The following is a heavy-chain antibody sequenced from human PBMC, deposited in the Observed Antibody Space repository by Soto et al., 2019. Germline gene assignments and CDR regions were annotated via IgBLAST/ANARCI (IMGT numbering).Heavy chain of an antibody. Sequence: GGSLRLSCAASGLTFSSHSMNWVRQAPGKGLKWIPYISRSSGTIYYADSVKGRFTISRDDAKNSLYLQMNSLRDEDTAVYYCARENSDYGHFDYWGQGILVTVSS. J-gene: IGHJ4*02. CDR2: ISRSSGTI. CDR1: GLTFSSHS. D-gene: IGHD4-17*01. CDR3: ARENSDYGHFDY. V-gene: IGHV3-48*02.